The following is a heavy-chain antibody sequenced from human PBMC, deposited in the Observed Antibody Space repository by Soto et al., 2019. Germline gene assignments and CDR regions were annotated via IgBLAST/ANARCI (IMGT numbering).Heavy chain of an antibody. Sequence: ASVKVSCKASGYTFTSYGISWVRQAPGQGLEWMGWISAYNGNTNHAQKLQGRVTMTTDTSISTAYLQWSSLKASDTAMYYCARHHLIAVAGIYYYYGMDVWGQGTTVTVSS. J-gene: IGHJ6*02. D-gene: IGHD6-19*01. CDR2: ISAYNGNT. V-gene: IGHV1-18*04. CDR1: GYTFTSYG. CDR3: ARHHLIAVAGIYYYYGMDV.